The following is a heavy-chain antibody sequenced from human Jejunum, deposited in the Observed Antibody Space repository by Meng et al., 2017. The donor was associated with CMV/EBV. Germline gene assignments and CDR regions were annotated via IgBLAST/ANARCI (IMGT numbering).Heavy chain of an antibody. Sequence: QLALEESGPGLVKPSETLSLTCTVSDGSISTSNYYWGWIRQPPGKGLEWIGSIYYSGTTYYNPSLKSRVTISIDTSKKQFSLRLSSVTAADMAVYYCARDYNFWSAPAFDYWGQGTLVTVSS. D-gene: IGHD3-3*01. V-gene: IGHV4-39*07. CDR3: ARDYNFWSAPAFDY. J-gene: IGHJ4*02. CDR2: IYYSGTT. CDR1: DGSISTSNYY.